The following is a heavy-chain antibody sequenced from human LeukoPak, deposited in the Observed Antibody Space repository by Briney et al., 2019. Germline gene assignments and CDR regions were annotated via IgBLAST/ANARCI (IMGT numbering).Heavy chain of an antibody. V-gene: IGHV3-66*01. J-gene: IGHJ4*02. CDR2: IYSGGST. Sequence: GGSLRLSCAASGFTFSDYYMGWIRQAPGKGLEWVSVIYSGGSTYYADSVKGRFTISRDNSKNTLYLQMNSLRAEDTAVYYCARGFYDSSEFDYWGQGTLVTVSS. D-gene: IGHD3-22*01. CDR3: ARGFYDSSEFDY. CDR1: GFTFSDYY.